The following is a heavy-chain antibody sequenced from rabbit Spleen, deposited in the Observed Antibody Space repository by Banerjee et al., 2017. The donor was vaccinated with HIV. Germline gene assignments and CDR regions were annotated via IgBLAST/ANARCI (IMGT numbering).Heavy chain of an antibody. Sequence: QSLEESGGGLVKPGASLTLTCKASGFSFNGFSFNGGYDMCWVRQAPGKGLEWIACIYTSSGSTWYASWVNGRFTISKTSSTTVTLQMTSLTAADTATYFCAKTGNSYNAAMSTRLDLWGPGTLVTVS. CDR2: IYTSSGST. CDR3: AKTGNSYNAAMSTRLDL. V-gene: IGHV1S40*01. D-gene: IGHD8-1*01. CDR1: GFSFNGFSFNGGYD. J-gene: IGHJ3*01.